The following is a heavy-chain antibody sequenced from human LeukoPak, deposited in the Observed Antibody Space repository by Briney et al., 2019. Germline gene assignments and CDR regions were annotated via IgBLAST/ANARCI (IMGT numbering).Heavy chain of an antibody. V-gene: IGHV4-39*01. CDR1: GGSFSSGSYY. J-gene: IGHJ4*02. CDR3: ARPYTVAYYFDY. CDR2: IYYSGST. Sequence: SETLSLTCTVSGGSFSSGSYYWSWIRQPPGKRLEWIGYIYYSGSTYYNPSLKSRVTISVDTSKDQFSLKLSSVTAADTAVYYCARPYTVAYYFDYWGQGTLVTVSS. D-gene: IGHD4-23*01.